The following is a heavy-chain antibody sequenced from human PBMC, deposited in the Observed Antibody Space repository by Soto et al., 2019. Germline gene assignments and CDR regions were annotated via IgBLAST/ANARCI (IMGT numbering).Heavy chain of an antibody. CDR1: GFTFSSYG. Sequence: GGSLRLSCAASGFTFSSYGMHWVRQAPGKGLEWVAVIWYDGSNKYYADSVKGRFTISRDNSKNTLYLQMNSLRAEDTAVYYCARDRWRYYDFWSGYYSGKDLKRSGYMDVWGKGTTVTVSS. J-gene: IGHJ6*03. CDR3: ARDRWRYYDFWSGYYSGKDLKRSGYMDV. D-gene: IGHD3-3*01. CDR2: IWYDGSNK. V-gene: IGHV3-33*01.